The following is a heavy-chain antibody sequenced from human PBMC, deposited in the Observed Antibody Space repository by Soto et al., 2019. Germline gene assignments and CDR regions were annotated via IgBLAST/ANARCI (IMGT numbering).Heavy chain of an antibody. CDR3: ARGSPHSDWLPYYYYGMDV. V-gene: IGHV3-74*01. CDR1: GFTFSSYW. D-gene: IGHD3-9*01. CDR2: INSDGSST. J-gene: IGHJ6*02. Sequence: GGSLRLSCAASGFTFSSYWMHWVRQAPGKGLVWVSRINSDGSSTSYADSVKGRFTISRDNAKNKLYLQMNSLRAEDTAVYYCARGSPHSDWLPYYYYGMDVWGQGTTVTVSS.